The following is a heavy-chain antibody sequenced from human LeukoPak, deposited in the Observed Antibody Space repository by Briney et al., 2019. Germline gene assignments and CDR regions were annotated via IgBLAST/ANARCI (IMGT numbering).Heavy chain of an antibody. D-gene: IGHD3-10*01. Sequence: ASVKVSCKASGYTFTGYYMHWVRQAPGQGLEWMGWINPNSGGTNYAQKFQGRVTMTRDTSISTAYMELSRLRSDDTAVYYCARPLPRESGSSHNWFDPWGQGTLVTVSS. V-gene: IGHV1-2*02. CDR2: INPNSGGT. CDR3: ARPLPRESGSSHNWFDP. CDR1: GYTFTGYY. J-gene: IGHJ5*02.